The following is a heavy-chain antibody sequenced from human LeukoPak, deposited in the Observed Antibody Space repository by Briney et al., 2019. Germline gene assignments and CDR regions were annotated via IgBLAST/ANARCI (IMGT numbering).Heavy chain of an antibody. D-gene: IGHD2-15*01. Sequence: ASVKVSCKASGYTFTSYDINWVRQATGQGLEWMGWMNPNSGNTGYAQKFQGRVTMTRNTSISTAYMELSSLRSEDTAVYYCARRPVACSGGSCYRNWFDPGAREPWSPSPQ. CDR3: ARRPVACSGGSCYRNWFDP. J-gene: IGHJ5*02. CDR1: GYTFTSYD. CDR2: MNPNSGNT. V-gene: IGHV1-8*01.